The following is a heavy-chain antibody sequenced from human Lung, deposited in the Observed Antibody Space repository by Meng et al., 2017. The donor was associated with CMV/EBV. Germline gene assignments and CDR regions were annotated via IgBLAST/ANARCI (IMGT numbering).Heavy chain of an antibody. Sequence: GGSLRLXXSGSGFTFIDYTLHWVRQAPGKGLEWVALISPDGSNKYYADSVKGRFAVSRDNSKNTLYLQMNSLRPEDTAVYYCARDMFAWAVPATPFEYWGRGXLVTVSS. CDR2: ISPDGSNK. D-gene: IGHD3-10*02. V-gene: IGHV3-30*09. J-gene: IGHJ4*02. CDR3: ARDMFAWAVPATPFEY. CDR1: GFTFIDYT.